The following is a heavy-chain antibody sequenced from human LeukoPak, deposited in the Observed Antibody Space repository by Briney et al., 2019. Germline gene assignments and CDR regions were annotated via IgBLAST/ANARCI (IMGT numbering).Heavy chain of an antibody. CDR1: GFTFDNYG. J-gene: IGHJ4*02. D-gene: IGHD2-2*01. V-gene: IGHV3-9*01. CDR3: ANDICSSTGCNEFDF. CDR2: ISWDRGSI. Sequence: QPGRSLRLSCAASGFTFDNYGMHWVRQAPGKVLEWVSCISWDRGSIDYADSVKGRFTISRDNAKNSLYLQMNSLRPEDTALYYCANDICSSTGCNEFDFWGQGTLVTVSS.